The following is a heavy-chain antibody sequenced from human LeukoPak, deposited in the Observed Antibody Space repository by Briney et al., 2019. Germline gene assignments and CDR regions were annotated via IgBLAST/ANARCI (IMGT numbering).Heavy chain of an antibody. V-gene: IGHV4-4*09. CDR1: GVSMSAYQ. J-gene: IGHJ4*02. Sequence: SETLSLTCTVSGVSMSAYQWSWVRQSPEKGLEWIGCINTKGETSYNPSLKSRVTTSVDTSKSQFSLRLTSVTAADTAVYYCATSNDAKIAPFDHWGQGAPVTVTS. CDR2: INTKGET. D-gene: IGHD2-21*01. CDR3: ATSNDAKIAPFDH.